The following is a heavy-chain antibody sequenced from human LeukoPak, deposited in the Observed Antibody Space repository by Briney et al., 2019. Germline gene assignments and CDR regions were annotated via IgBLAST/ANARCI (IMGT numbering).Heavy chain of an antibody. D-gene: IGHD6-6*01. V-gene: IGHV4-39*07. CDR3: ARALRQLGHYYYYYMDV. CDR1: GGSISSSSYY. CDR2: IYYSGST. J-gene: IGHJ6*03. Sequence: PSETLSLTCTVSGGSISSSSYYWGWIRQPPGKGLEWIGSIYYSGSTYYNPSLKSRVTISVDTSKNQFSLKLSSVTAADTAVYYCARALRQLGHYYYYYMDVWGKGTTVTVSS.